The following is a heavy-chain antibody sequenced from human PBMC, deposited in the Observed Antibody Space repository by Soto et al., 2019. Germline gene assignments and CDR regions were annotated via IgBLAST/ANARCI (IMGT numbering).Heavy chain of an antibody. CDR3: ARGASDFWGGYPEIHYFDY. CDR2: ISYDETNK. D-gene: IGHD3-3*01. V-gene: IGHV3-30-3*01. CDR1: EFTFSTYP. Sequence: VLLVESGGGVVQPGRSLRLSCAASEFTFSTYPLHWVRQAPGKGLEWVAVISYDETNKYYADSVKGRFTISRDNSKNTLYLQMNSLGADDTAVYYCARGASDFWGGYPEIHYFDYWGQGTLVTVSS. J-gene: IGHJ4*02.